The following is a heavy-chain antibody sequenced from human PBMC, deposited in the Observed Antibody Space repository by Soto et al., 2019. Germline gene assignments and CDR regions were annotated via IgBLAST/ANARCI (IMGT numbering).Heavy chain of an antibody. CDR3: ARFKTGYSYYFDY. CDR2: INAGNGNK. V-gene: IGHV1-3*01. D-gene: IGHD3-9*01. CDR1: GYTFTSYA. J-gene: IGHJ4*02. Sequence: QVQLVQSGAEVKKPGASVKVSCKASGYTFTSYAMHWVRQAPGQRLEWMGWINAGNGNKKYSQKFQGRVTITRDTSASTAYMELSSLRSEDTAVYYCARFKTGYSYYFDYWGQGTLVTVSS.